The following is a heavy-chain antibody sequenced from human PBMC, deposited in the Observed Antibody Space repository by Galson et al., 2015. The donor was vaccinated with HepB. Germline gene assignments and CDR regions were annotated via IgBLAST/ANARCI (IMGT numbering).Heavy chain of an antibody. CDR2: IPYDVINK. D-gene: IGHD2-2*01. CDR3: AKDSAWRTIRMPDY. V-gene: IGHV3-30*18. Sequence: SLRLSCAASGLPFNNFAMHWVRQAPGKGLEWLSVIPYDVINKKYAASVTGRFTISRDNSKNTLYLQMSSPKTEDTAVYFCAKDSAWRTIRMPDYWGQGTLVTVSS. J-gene: IGHJ4*02. CDR1: GLPFNNFA.